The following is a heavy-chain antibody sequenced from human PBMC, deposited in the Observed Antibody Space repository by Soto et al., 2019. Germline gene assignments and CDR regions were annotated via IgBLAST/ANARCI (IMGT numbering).Heavy chain of an antibody. Sequence: SETLSLTCAVYGGSFGGDYWSWIRQPPGKGRGWIGEINHSGSTNYNPSLKSRVTISVDTSQNQFSLKLSSVTAADTAVYYCARGWGVDTAMGRAVAGRFDYWGQGTLVTVS. D-gene: IGHD5-18*01. V-gene: IGHV4-34*01. J-gene: IGHJ4*02. CDR3: ARGWGVDTAMGRAVAGRFDY. CDR1: GGSFGGDY. CDR2: INHSGST.